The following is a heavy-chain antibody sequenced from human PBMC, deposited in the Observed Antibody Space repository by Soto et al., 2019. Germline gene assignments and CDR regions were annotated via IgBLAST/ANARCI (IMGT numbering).Heavy chain of an antibody. CDR1: GYSFTSYW. Sequence: GESLKISCKGSGYSFTSYWISWVRQMPGKGLEWMGRIDPSDSYTNYSPSFQGHVTISADKSISTANLQWSSLKASDTAMYYCARHGRSEAGNSYGSTDYWGQGTLVTVPQ. V-gene: IGHV5-10-1*01. J-gene: IGHJ4*02. CDR2: IDPSDSYT. CDR3: ARHGRSEAGNSYGSTDY. D-gene: IGHD5-18*01.